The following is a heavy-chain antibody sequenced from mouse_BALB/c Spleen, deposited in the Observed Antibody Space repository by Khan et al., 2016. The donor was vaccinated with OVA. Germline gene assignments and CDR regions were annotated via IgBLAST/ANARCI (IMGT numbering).Heavy chain of an antibody. CDR3: ARNYDYDEGLAY. CDR2: IWSGGST. V-gene: IGHV2-2*02. Sequence: VQLKQSGPGLVPPSQSLSITCTVSGFSLTSYGVHWVRQSPGKGLEWLGVIWSGGSTDYSAAFISRLSITKDNSKSQVFFKMNSLQANDTAIYYCARNYDYDEGLAYWGQGTLVTVSA. J-gene: IGHJ3*01. CDR1: GFSLTSYG. D-gene: IGHD2-4*01.